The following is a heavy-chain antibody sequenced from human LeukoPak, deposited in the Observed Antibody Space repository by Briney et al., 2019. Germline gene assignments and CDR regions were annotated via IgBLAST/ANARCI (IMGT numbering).Heavy chain of an antibody. Sequence: SETLSLTCAVYGGSFSGYYWSWIRQPPGKGLEWIGEVNHSGSTNYNPSLKSRVTISVDTSKNQFSLKLSSVTAADTAVYYCARGIGKNYGGNSDRGYYFDYWGQGTLVTVSS. J-gene: IGHJ4*02. CDR3: ARGIGKNYGGNSDRGYYFDY. CDR2: VNHSGST. CDR1: GGSFSGYY. D-gene: IGHD4-23*01. V-gene: IGHV4-34*01.